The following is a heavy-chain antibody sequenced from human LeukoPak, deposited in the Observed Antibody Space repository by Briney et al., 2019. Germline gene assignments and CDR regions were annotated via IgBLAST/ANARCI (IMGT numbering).Heavy chain of an antibody. J-gene: IGHJ4*02. CDR3: AKDGPWY. Sequence: GGSLRLSCTASGFTFSNYGMHWVRQSPDKGLEWVAVISYDGSNKYYADSVKGRFTISRDDSKNTLYLQMNSLRAEDTAVYYCAKDGPWYWGQGTLVTVSS. V-gene: IGHV3-30*18. CDR2: ISYDGSNK. CDR1: GFTFSNYG.